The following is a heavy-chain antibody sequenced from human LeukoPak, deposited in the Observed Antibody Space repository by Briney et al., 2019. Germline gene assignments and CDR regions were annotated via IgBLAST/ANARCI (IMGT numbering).Heavy chain of an antibody. Sequence: SETLSLTCTVSGDSISTYYWSWIRQPAGKGLEWIGRIYTSGSTNYNPSLKSRVTMSVDTSKNQFSLKLSSVTAADTAVYYCARAFSGGDLQAGFDYWGQGTLVTVSS. CDR3: ARAFSGGDLQAGFDY. D-gene: IGHD3-3*01. CDR2: IYTSGST. CDR1: GDSISTYY. J-gene: IGHJ4*02. V-gene: IGHV4-4*07.